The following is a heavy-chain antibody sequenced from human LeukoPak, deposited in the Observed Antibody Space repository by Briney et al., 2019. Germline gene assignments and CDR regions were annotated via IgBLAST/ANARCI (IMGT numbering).Heavy chain of an antibody. D-gene: IGHD1-26*01. Sequence: ASVKVSCKASGYSFTDYFIHWVRQAPGQGLEWMGLINPTGGSTGYAQKFQGRVTMTRDMSTSTDYMELSSLRSEDTAIYYCARDNSVGDNAWWFDPWGQGTLVTVSS. J-gene: IGHJ5*02. CDR2: INPTGGST. V-gene: IGHV1-46*01. CDR1: GYSFTDYF. CDR3: ARDNSVGDNAWWFDP.